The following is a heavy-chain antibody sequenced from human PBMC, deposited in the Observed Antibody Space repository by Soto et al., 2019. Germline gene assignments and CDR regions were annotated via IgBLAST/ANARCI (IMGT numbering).Heavy chain of an antibody. D-gene: IGHD2-15*01. CDR2: INHSGST. CDR3: ASGYCSVGSCSGWFDP. CDR1: GGSFSGYY. J-gene: IGHJ5*02. V-gene: IGHV4-34*01. Sequence: PSETLSLTCAVYGGSFSGYYWSWIRQPPGKGLEWIGEINHSGSTNYNPSLKSRVTISLDTSKNQFSLKLSSVTAADTAVYYCASGYCSVGSCSGWFDPWGQGTLVTVSS.